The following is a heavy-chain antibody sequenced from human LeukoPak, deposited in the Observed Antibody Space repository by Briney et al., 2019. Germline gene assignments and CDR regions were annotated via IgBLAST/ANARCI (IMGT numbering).Heavy chain of an antibody. CDR2: INHSGST. D-gene: IGHD1-26*01. J-gene: IGHJ4*02. Sequence: SETLSLTCAVYGGSFSGYYWSWIRQPPGKGLEWIGEINHSGSTNYNPSLKSRVTISVDTSKNQFSLKLSSVTAADTAVYYCARTDLGRHFDYWGQGTLVTVSS. CDR1: GGSFSGYY. CDR3: ARTDLGRHFDY. V-gene: IGHV4-34*01.